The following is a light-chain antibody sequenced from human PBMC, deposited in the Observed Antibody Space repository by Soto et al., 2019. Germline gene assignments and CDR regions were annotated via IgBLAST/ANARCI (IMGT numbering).Light chain of an antibody. J-gene: IGKJ1*01. Sequence: DIQMTQSPSTLSASVGDRVTITCRASQSISSWLAWYQQKPGKAPKLLIYRASSLESGVPSRFSGNGSGTDFTLTISSLQPDDFATYYCQQYNSYWTFGQGTKVDIK. CDR2: RAS. CDR3: QQYNSYWT. V-gene: IGKV1-5*03. CDR1: QSISSW.